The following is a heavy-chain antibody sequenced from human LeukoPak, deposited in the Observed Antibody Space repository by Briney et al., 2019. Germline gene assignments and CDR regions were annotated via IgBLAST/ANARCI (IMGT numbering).Heavy chain of an antibody. CDR2: IYSGGST. D-gene: IGHD6-6*01. V-gene: IGHV3-66*02. CDR1: GFTVSSNY. J-gene: IGHJ4*02. CDR3: ARGGQYSSSSESSIGY. Sequence: GGSLRLSCAASGFTVSSNYMSWVRQAPGKGLEWVSVIYSGGSTYYADSVKGRFTISGDNSKSTLYLQMNSLRAEDTAVYYCARGGQYSSSSESSIGYWGQGTLVTVSS.